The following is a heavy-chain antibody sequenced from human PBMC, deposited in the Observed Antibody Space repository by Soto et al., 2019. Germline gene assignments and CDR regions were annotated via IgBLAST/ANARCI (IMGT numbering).Heavy chain of an antibody. V-gene: IGHV4-4*07. CDR3: ASLGVEYSSSPYGMDV. J-gene: IGHJ6*02. D-gene: IGHD6-6*01. CDR1: GGSISSYY. Sequence: LRETLSLPCTFSGGSISSYYWSWIRQPAGRGLEWIGRMYATGTTNYNPSLKSRVTMSVDTSKNQFSLKLTFVTAADAAVYYCASLGVEYSSSPYGMDVWGQGTTVTVSS. CDR2: MYATGTT.